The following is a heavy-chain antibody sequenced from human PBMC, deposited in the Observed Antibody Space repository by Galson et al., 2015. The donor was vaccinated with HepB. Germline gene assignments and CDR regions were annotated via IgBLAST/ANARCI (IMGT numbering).Heavy chain of an antibody. Sequence: SLRLSCAASGFTFSSYSMNWVRQAPGKGLEWVSYISSCSSTIYYADSVKGRFTISRDNAKNSLYLQMNSLRAEDTAVYYCARGQPYYDFWRGYYSGWWFDPWGQGTLVTVSS. D-gene: IGHD3-3*01. V-gene: IGHV3-48*01. J-gene: IGHJ5*02. CDR2: ISSCSSTI. CDR3: ARGQPYYDFWRGYYSGWWFDP. CDR1: GFTFSSYS.